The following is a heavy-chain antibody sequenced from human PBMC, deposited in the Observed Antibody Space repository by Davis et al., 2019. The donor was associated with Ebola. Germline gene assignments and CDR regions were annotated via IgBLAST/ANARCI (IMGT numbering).Heavy chain of an antibody. CDR1: GFTFSSYG. CDR3: ARPAPDAFDI. CDR2: ISYDGSNK. V-gene: IGHV3-30*03. J-gene: IGHJ3*02. Sequence: PGGSLRLSCAASGFTFSSYGMHWVRQAPGKGLEWVAVISYDGSNKYYADSVKGRFTISRDNAKNSLYLQMNSLGAEDTAVYYCARPAPDAFDIWGQGTMVTVSS.